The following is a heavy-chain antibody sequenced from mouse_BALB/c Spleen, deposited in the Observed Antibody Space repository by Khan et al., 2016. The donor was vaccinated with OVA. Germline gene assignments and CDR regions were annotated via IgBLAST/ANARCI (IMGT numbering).Heavy chain of an antibody. CDR2: MWSDGST. CDR1: GFSLTNYG. J-gene: IGHJ4*01. V-gene: IGHV2-6-1*01. CDR3: ARQPHEHDNGMDY. Sequence: QVQLKESGPGLVAPSQSLSITCTISGFSLTNYGIHWVRQPPGKGLEWLVLMWSDGSTTYNSALKSRLTISKDNSKSQVFLKMNSLQTDDTDMYVCARQPHEHDNGMDYWGQGTLVTVSA.